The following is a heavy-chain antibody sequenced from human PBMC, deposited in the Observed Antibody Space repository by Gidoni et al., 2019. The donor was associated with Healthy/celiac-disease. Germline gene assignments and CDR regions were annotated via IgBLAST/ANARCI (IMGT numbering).Heavy chain of an antibody. J-gene: IGHJ4*02. V-gene: IGHV3-21*01. CDR2: ISSSSSYI. CDR1: GFTFSSYS. CDR3: ARVGAGAAGSH. D-gene: IGHD6-13*01. Sequence: EVQLVQSGGGLVKPGGSLRLSCAASGFTFSSYSMNWVRQAPGQGLEWISSISSSSSYIYYADSVKGRFTISRDNAKNSLYLQMNSLRAEDTAVYYCARVGAGAAGSHWGQGTLVTVSS.